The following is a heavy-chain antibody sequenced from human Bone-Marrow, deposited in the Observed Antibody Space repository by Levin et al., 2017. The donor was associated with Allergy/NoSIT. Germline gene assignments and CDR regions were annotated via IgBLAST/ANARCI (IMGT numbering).Heavy chain of an antibody. V-gene: IGHV4-30-4*01. J-gene: IGHJ4*01. Sequence: SETLSLTCTVSGDSLSSDYFWNWIRQPPGKGLEWIGHIHNTGITSYNPSLKTRLSISLDTPKNQFSLRLTSVTAADTATYYCARDFPFDYWGHGILVTVSS. CDR2: IHNTGIT. CDR3: ARDFPFDY. CDR1: GDSLSSDYF.